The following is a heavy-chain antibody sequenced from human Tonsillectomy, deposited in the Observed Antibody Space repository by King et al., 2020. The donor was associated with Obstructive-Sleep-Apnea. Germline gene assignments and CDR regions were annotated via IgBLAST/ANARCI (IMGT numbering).Heavy chain of an antibody. CDR2: FSLNSGCI. V-gene: IGHV3-9*01. J-gene: IGHJ2*01. D-gene: IGHD3-10*01. Sequence: VQLVESGVGLVQPGRSLRVSCAASGVAFDDFAVHLVRQAPGKGLDWVSVFSLNSGCIGFAVSVKGRFSISREKANNSLYLQMNRLRAEDTAFYYCAKDIHSLITMVRGVPKGGYFDLWGRGTLVTVSS. CDR3: AKDIHSLITMVRGVPKGGYFDL. CDR1: GVAFDDFA.